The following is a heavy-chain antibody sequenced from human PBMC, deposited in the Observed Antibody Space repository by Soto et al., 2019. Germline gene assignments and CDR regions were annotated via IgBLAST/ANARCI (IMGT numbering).Heavy chain of an antibody. Sequence: QLQLQESGPGLVKPSETLSLTCTVSGGSISSSSYYWGWIRQPPGKGLEWIGSIYYSGSTYYNPSLKGRVTISVDTSKNQFSLKLSSVTAADTAVYYCARNVGYCISTSCSPFDYWGQGTLVTVSS. J-gene: IGHJ4*02. D-gene: IGHD2-2*01. CDR2: IYYSGST. CDR3: ARNVGYCISTSCSPFDY. V-gene: IGHV4-39*01. CDR1: GGSISSSSYY.